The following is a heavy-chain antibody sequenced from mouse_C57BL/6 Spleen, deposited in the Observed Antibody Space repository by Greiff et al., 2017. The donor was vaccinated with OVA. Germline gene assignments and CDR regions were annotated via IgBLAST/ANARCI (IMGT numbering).Heavy chain of an antibody. D-gene: IGHD1-1*01. V-gene: IGHV1-76*01. CDR1: GYTFTDYY. CDR2: IYPGSGNT. CDR3: ARSDYGSSYLYYAMDY. J-gene: IGHJ4*01. Sequence: QVQLKQSGAELVRPGASVKLSCKASGYTFTDYYINWVKQRPGQGLEWIARIYPGSGNTYYNEKFKGKATLTAEKSSSTAYMQLSSLTSEDSAVYFCARSDYGSSYLYYAMDYWGQGTSVTVSS.